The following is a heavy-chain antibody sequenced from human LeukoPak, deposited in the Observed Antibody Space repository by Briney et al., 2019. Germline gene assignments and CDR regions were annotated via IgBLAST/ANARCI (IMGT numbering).Heavy chain of an antibody. CDR3: ARDSWERIGDL. Sequence: PSETLSLTCAVSGYSISSGYYWGWIRQPTGKGREWIGEINHSGSTNYNPSLKSRVTISVDTSKNQFSLKLSSVTAADTAVYYCARDSWERIGDLWGRGTLVTVSS. V-gene: IGHV4-38-2*02. CDR1: GYSISSGYY. CDR2: INHSGST. J-gene: IGHJ2*01. D-gene: IGHD1-26*01.